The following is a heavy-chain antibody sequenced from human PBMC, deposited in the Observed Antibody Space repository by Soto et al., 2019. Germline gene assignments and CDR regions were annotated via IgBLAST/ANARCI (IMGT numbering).Heavy chain of an antibody. CDR2: MNPNSGNT. D-gene: IGHD5-18*01. Sequence: KVSCKASGYTFTSYDINWVRQATGQGPEWMGWMNPNSGNTGYAQKFQGRVTMTRNTSISTAYMELSSLRSEDTAVYYCHTAMVRGYYYYGMDVWGQGTTVTVSS. J-gene: IGHJ6*02. CDR1: GYTFTSYD. CDR3: HTAMVRGYYYYGMDV. V-gene: IGHV1-8*01.